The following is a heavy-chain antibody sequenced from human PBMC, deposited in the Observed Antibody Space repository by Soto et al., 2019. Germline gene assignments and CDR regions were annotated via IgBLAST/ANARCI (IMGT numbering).Heavy chain of an antibody. Sequence: QVQLQESGPGLVKPSETLSLTCTVSGGSISSYYWSWIRQPPGKGLEWIGYIYYSGSTNYNPSLKSRVPISVDTSKNQFSLKLRSVTAADTAVYYCARPNSSSWYDAFDIWGQGTMVTVSS. V-gene: IGHV4-59*08. CDR1: GGSISSYY. CDR2: IYYSGST. D-gene: IGHD6-13*01. J-gene: IGHJ3*02. CDR3: ARPNSSSWYDAFDI.